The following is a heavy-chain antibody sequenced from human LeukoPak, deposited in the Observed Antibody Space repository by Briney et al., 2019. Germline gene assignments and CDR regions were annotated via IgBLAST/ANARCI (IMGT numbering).Heavy chain of an antibody. D-gene: IGHD3-3*01. J-gene: IGHJ4*02. V-gene: IGHV3-23*01. CDR3: AKGARFLEWLLPILDY. CDR1: GFTFSSYG. CDR2: ISGSGGST. Sequence: GGSLRLSCAASGFTFSSYGMSWVRQAPGKGLEWVSAISGSGGSTYYADSVKGRSTISRDNSKNTLYLQMNSLRAEDTAVYYCAKGARFLEWLLPILDYWGQGTLVTVSS.